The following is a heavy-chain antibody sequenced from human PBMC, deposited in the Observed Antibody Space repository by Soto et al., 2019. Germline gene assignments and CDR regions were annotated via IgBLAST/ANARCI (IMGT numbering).Heavy chain of an antibody. CDR2: IYYSGST. Sequence: PSETLSLTCTVSCGSISSYYWSWIRQPPGKGLEWIGYIYYSGSTNYNPSLKSRVTISVDTSKNQFSLKLSSVTAADTAVYYCARVVGKYYYDLVGAFDIWGQGTMVTVSS. D-gene: IGHD3-22*01. CDR3: ARVVGKYYYDLVGAFDI. CDR1: CGSISSYY. V-gene: IGHV4-59*01. J-gene: IGHJ3*02.